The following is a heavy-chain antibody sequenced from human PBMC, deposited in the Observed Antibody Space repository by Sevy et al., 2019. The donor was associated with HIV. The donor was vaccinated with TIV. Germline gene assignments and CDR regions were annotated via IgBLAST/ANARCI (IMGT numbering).Heavy chain of an antibody. CDR2: ISSSSSTI. V-gene: IGHV3-48*02. D-gene: IGHD3-22*01. CDR3: ARDSNYYDSSGFVSEAFDI. Sequence: GGSLRLSCAASGFTFSSYSMNWVRQAPGKGLEWVSYISSSSSTIYYADSVKGRFTISRDNAKNSLYLQMNSLRDEDTAVYYCARDSNYYDSSGFVSEAFDIWGQGTMVTVSS. CDR1: GFTFSSYS. J-gene: IGHJ3*02.